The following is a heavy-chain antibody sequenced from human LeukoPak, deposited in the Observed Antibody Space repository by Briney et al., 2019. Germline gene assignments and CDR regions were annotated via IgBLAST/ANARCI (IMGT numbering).Heavy chain of an antibody. D-gene: IGHD5-24*01. CDR3: ARDLGDGYTIDY. J-gene: IGHJ4*01. V-gene: IGHV3-21*01. CDR2: ISSSSSYI. Sequence: GGSLRRSSAAYGFTFSSYSMNWVPQAPGKGLKWVLTISSSSSYIYYADSVKGRFTISRDNAKNSMNLQMNSLRAEDTAVYYCARDLGDGYTIDYWGHGTLVTVSS. CDR1: GFTFSSYS.